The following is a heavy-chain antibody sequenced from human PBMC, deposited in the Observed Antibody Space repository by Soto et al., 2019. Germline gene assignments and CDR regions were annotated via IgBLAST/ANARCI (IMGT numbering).Heavy chain of an antibody. D-gene: IGHD6-19*01. J-gene: IGHJ3*02. CDR2: ISGSGGST. V-gene: IGHV3-23*01. Sequence: PGGSLRLSCAASGFTFSSYAMSWVRQAPGKGLEWVSAISGSGGSTYYADSAKGRFTISRDNSRNTLYLQMNSLRAEDTAVYYCAKRALAVAGTGDAFDIWGQGTMVTVSS. CDR3: AKRALAVAGTGDAFDI. CDR1: GFTFSSYA.